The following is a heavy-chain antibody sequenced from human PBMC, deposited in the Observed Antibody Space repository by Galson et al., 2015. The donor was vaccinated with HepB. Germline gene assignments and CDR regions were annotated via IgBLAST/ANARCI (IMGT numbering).Heavy chain of an antibody. V-gene: IGHV1-69*13. CDR1: GGTFSSYA. D-gene: IGHD3-22*01. CDR3: ARDTMLIVVVITTAHYFDY. CDR2: IIPIFGTA. Sequence: SVKVSCKASGGTFSSYAISWVRQAPGQGLEWMGGIIPIFGTANYAQKFQGRVTITADESTSTAYMELSSLRSEDTAVYYCARDTMLIVVVITTAHYFDYWGQGTLVTVSS. J-gene: IGHJ4*02.